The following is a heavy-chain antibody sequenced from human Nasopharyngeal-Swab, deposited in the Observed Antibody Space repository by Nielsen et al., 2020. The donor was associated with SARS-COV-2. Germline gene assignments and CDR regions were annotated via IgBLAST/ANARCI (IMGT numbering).Heavy chain of an antibody. V-gene: IGHV3-21*01. D-gene: IGHD2-21*02. J-gene: IGHJ3*02. CDR2: ISRSSSDI. CDR1: GFIFSSYT. Sequence: GESRKISCDASGFIFSSYTMNWVRRAPGKGLEWVSSISRSSSDIYYRDSLKGRFTVSRDNTKKSLYLQMDSLRAEDTAVYYCARDGYCGGDCYGAFDIWGQGTMVTVSS. CDR3: ARDGYCGGDCYGAFDI.